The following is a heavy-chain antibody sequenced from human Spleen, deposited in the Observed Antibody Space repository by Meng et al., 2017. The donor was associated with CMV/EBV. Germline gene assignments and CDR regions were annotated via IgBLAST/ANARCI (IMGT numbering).Heavy chain of an antibody. CDR1: GGTFSSYA. D-gene: IGHD3-22*01. CDR3: ARAPAHYYDSSGYSPAAFDI. Sequence: SVKVSCKASGGTFSSYAISWVRQAPGHGLEWMGGVVPVFGTPNYPQKFQGRVTITTDESTTTAYMELSSLRSEDTAVYYCARAPAHYYDSSGYSPAAFDIWGQGTMVTVS. J-gene: IGHJ3*02. CDR2: VVPVFGTP. V-gene: IGHV1-69*05.